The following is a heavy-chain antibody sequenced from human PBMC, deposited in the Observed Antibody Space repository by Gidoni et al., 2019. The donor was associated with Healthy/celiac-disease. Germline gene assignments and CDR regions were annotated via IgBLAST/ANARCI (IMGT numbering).Heavy chain of an antibody. V-gene: IGHV4-34*01. CDR2: INHSGST. J-gene: IGHJ2*01. D-gene: IGHD3-22*01. CDR1: GGSFSGYY. Sequence: QVQLQQWGAGLLKPSATLSLTCAVYGGSFSGYYWSWIRQPPGKGLEWIGEINHSGSTNYNPSLKSRVTISVDTSKNQFSLKLSSVTAADTAVYYCARGKKHYDRVWYFDLWGRGTLVTVSS. CDR3: ARGKKHYDRVWYFDL.